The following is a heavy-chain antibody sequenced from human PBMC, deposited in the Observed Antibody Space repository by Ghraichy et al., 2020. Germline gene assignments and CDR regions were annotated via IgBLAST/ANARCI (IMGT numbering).Heavy chain of an antibody. V-gene: IGHV4-61*08. D-gene: IGHD3-10*01. CDR2: LYSSGST. CDR3: GREANYGSGSLTNDDAIAI. J-gene: IGHJ3*02. CDR1: GSSVTSYGYF. Sequence: SETLSLTCNVSGSSVTSYGYFWTWIRQPPGKGLDWFGYLYSSGSTYYSPSLKRRATLSVDTSKNQFSLKLTSVTAADTADYFCGREANYGSGSLTNDDAIAIWGQGTVVTVSS.